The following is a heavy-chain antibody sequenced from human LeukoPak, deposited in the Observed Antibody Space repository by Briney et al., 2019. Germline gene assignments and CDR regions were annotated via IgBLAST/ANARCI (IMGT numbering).Heavy chain of an antibody. Sequence: ASVKVSCKASGYTFTSYDINWVRQATGQGLEWMGWMNPNSGNTGYAQKFQGRVTMTRNTSISTAYMELSSLRSEDTAVYYCALRPYYYDSSGYYSLDYWGQRTLVTVSS. CDR1: GYTFTSYD. CDR3: ALRPYYYDSSGYYSLDY. D-gene: IGHD3-22*01. CDR2: MNPNSGNT. J-gene: IGHJ4*02. V-gene: IGHV1-8*01.